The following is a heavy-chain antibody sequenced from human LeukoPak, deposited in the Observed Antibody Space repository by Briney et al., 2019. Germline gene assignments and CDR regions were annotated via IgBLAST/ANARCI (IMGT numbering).Heavy chain of an antibody. CDR3: ARTVDGNEYGY. D-gene: IGHD4/OR15-4a*01. Sequence: GGSLRLSCAASGFTFSSYWMHWVRQAPGKGLVWVSRINTGGSSTSYADSVKGRFTISRDNAKNTLYLQMNSLRAEDTAVYYCARTVDGNEYGYWGQGTLVTVSS. CDR1: GFTFSSYW. V-gene: IGHV3-74*01. CDR2: INTGGSST. J-gene: IGHJ4*02.